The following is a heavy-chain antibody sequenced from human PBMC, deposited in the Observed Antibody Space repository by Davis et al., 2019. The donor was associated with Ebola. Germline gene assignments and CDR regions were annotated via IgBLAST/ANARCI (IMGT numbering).Heavy chain of an antibody. CDR1: GGSFSDYY. V-gene: IGHV4-34*01. D-gene: IGHD3-16*01. CDR2: ITHTGST. Sequence: MPGGSLRLSCAVFGGSFSDYYWTWFRQPPGKGLEWVGEITHTGSTSYNPSLKSRVSISVDTSKNQFSLKLTSVTAADTAVYYCASFTFGRGGYWGQGTLVTVSS. CDR3: ASFTFGRGGY. J-gene: IGHJ4*02.